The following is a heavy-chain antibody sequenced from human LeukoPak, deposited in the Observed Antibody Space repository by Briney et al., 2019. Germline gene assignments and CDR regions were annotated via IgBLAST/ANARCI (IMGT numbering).Heavy chain of an antibody. J-gene: IGHJ6*02. CDR1: GFTFSDYY. CDR3: ARDQGFGEFTYYYGMDV. V-gene: IGHV3-11*01. Sequence: GGSLRLSCAASGFTFSDYYMSWIRHAPGKGLEWVSYISSSGSTIYYADSVKGRFTISRDNAKNSLYLQMNSLRAEDTAVYYCARDQGFGEFTYYYGMDVWGQGTTVTVSS. CDR2: ISSSGSTI. D-gene: IGHD3-10*01.